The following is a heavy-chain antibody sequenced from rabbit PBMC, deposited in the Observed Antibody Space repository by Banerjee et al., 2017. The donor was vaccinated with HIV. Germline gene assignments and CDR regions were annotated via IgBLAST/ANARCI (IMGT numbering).Heavy chain of an antibody. CDR2: IYTGGSGDT. Sequence: QSLEASGGDLVTPEGSLTLPCTASGFSFRSSYWLYWVRQAPGKGLEWIACIYTGGSGDTHYASWAKGRLTISKTSWTTVTLQMTSLTAADTATYFCARDLTGVTGWNFNLWGQGTLVTVS. CDR3: ARDLTGVTGWNFNL. CDR1: GFSFRSSYW. D-gene: IGHD7-1*01. V-gene: IGHV1S40*01. J-gene: IGHJ4*01.